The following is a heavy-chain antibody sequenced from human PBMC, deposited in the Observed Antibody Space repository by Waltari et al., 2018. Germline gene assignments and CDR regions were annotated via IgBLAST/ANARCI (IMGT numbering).Heavy chain of an antibody. D-gene: IGHD6-13*01. J-gene: IGHJ6*03. CDR1: GDSFSSYY. CDR2: INHSGST. CDR3: ARGYHGYSSSWEGRRNFYYMDV. Sequence: QVQLQQWGAGLLKHSETLSLTCDVYGDSFSSYYWTWIRQPPGKGLEWIGEINHSGSTNYNPSLKSRVTISIDTSKKQFYMKMNSVNAADTGLFYCARGYHGYSSSWEGRRNFYYMDVWGKGTTVTISS. V-gene: IGHV4-34*01.